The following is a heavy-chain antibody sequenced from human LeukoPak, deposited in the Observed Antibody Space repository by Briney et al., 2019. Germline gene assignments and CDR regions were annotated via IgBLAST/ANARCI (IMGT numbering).Heavy chain of an antibody. J-gene: IGHJ4*02. V-gene: IGHV4-59*08. CDR2: IYSSGST. Sequence: PSETLSLTCTVSGGSISYYYWSWIRQPPGKGLEWIGYIYSSGSTNYNPSLKSQVTISVDTSKNQFSLKLSSVTAADTAVYYCAGFEYCGGDCYTDYWGQGTLVTVSS. D-gene: IGHD2-21*02. CDR3: AGFEYCGGDCYTDY. CDR1: GGSISYYY.